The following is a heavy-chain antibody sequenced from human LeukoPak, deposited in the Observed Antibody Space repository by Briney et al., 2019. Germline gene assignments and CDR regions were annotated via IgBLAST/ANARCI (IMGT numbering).Heavy chain of an antibody. CDR1: GFTFSSYW. CDR3: AKELRRSPTYYFDY. J-gene: IGHJ4*02. CDR2: INTDGSST. D-gene: IGHD2-15*01. V-gene: IGHV3-74*01. Sequence: GGSLRLSCAASGFTFSSYWMHWVRQAPGKGLVWVSRINTDGSSTAYADSAKGRFTISRDNAKNTLYLQMNSLRAEDTAIYFCAKELRRSPTYYFDYWGQGTLVTVSS.